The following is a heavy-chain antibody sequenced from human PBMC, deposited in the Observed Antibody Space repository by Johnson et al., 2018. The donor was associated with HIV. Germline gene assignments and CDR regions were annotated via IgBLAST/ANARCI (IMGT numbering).Heavy chain of an antibody. V-gene: IGHV3-66*01. Sequence: VQLVESGGDLVQRGGSLRLSCAASGFSVSNNYMSWVRQAPGKGLEWVSVIYSGGSTYYADSVKGRFTISRDNSKNTLYLQMNSLRVEDTAVYYCASEVRGVLDIWGQGTMVTVSS. J-gene: IGHJ3*02. CDR1: GFSVSNNY. D-gene: IGHD3-10*01. CDR2: IYSGGST. CDR3: ASEVRGVLDI.